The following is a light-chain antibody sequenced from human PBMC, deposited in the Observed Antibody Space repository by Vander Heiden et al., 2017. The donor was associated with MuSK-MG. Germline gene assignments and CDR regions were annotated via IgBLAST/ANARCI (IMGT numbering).Light chain of an antibody. Sequence: IVMTQSPASLSVSPGERATLSCRARQSVSSNLAWYQQKPGQAPRLLIYGASTRATGIPARFSGSGSGTEFTLTISSLQSEDFAVYYCQQYNNWPPVTFGEGTKVEIK. CDR1: QSVSSN. CDR3: QQYNNWPPVT. J-gene: IGKJ4*01. V-gene: IGKV3-15*01. CDR2: GAS.